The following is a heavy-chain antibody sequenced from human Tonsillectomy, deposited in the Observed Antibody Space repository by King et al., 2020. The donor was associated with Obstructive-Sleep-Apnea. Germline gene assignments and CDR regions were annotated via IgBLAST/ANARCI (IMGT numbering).Heavy chain of an antibody. V-gene: IGHV3-23*04. CDR2: FSGSVKRT. Sequence: VQLVESGGGLVQPGGSLRLSCAASVITFSSYVMSWVSQAPWKGREWVSTFSGSVKRTFSADSVKGRLTISRDNSNNTLYLQMKSLRAEDTAVYYCATTGAYCGGDCFQHFDHWGQGTLVTVSS. J-gene: IGHJ4*02. CDR1: VITFSSYV. CDR3: ATTGAYCGGDCFQHFDH. D-gene: IGHD2-21*02.